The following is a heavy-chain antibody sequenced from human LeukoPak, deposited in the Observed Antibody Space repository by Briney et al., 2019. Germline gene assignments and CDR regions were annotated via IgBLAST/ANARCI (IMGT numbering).Heavy chain of an antibody. CDR1: GFTFSAYN. J-gene: IGHJ4*02. CDR3: AKDKDPDDYLTTFDY. D-gene: IGHD4-11*01. CDR2: ISTSSSST. Sequence: GGSLRLSCATSGFTFSAYNMHWVRQAPGKGLEWISSISTSSSSTYYADSVEGRFTISRDNAKNSLFLQMNSPRAEDTAVYYCAKDKDPDDYLTTFDYWGQGTLVTVSS. V-gene: IGHV3-48*01.